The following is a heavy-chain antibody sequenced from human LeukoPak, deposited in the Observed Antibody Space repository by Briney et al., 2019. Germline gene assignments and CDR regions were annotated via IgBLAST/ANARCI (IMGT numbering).Heavy chain of an antibody. J-gene: IGHJ6*02. CDR1: GYSFSSYW. V-gene: IGHV5-51*01. CDR3: ARHFRMDV. CDR2: IYPADSDT. Sequence: GESLKISCKGYGYSFSSYWIGWVRQMPGKGLEWMGVIYPADSDTRYSPSFQGQVTISADKSISTAYLQWSSLKASDTAMYYCARHFRMDVWGQGTTVTVSS.